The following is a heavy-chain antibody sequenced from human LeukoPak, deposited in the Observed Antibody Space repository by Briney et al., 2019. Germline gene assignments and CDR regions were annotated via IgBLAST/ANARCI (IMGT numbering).Heavy chain of an antibody. V-gene: IGHV1-69*01. CDR3: AAEDEAVAGALFCY. D-gene: IGHD6-19*01. CDR1: GGTFSSYA. J-gene: IGHJ4*02. Sequence: SVKVSCKASGGTFSSYAISWVRQAPGQGLEWMGGIIPIFGTANYAQKFQGRVTITADESTSTAYMELSSLRSEDTAVYYCAAEDEAVAGALFCYWGQGTLVTVSS. CDR2: IIPIFGTA.